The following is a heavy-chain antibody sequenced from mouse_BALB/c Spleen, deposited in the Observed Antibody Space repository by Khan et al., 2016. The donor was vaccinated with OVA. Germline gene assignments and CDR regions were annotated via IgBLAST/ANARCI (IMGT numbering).Heavy chain of an antibody. CDR2: TNPTNGRT. J-gene: IGHJ2*01. Sequence: QVQLQQPGAELVMAGASVKMSCKASGYTFTSYWMHWVKQRLGQGLEWFAETNPTNGRTYYNEKFKSKATLTVAKSSSTAYMLLSSPTFEDSAVYYCARIKKIVATYFDYWGQGTTLTVSS. CDR1: GYTFTSYW. D-gene: IGHD1-1*01. CDR3: ARIKKIVATYFDY. V-gene: IGHV1S81*02.